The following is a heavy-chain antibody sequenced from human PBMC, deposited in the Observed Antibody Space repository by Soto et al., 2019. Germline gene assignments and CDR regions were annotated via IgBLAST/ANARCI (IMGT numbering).Heavy chain of an antibody. CDR2: IIPIFGTA. D-gene: IGHD6-13*01. J-gene: IGHJ6*02. V-gene: IGHV1-69*01. Sequence: QVQLVQSGAEVKKPGSSVKVSCTASGGTFSSYAISWVRQAPGQGLEWMGGIIPIFGTANYAQKFQGRVTITADESTSIAYMELSSLKSEDTAVYYCARAGGYDALAAAGSYYYGMDVWGQGTTFTVCS. CDR1: GGTFSSYA. CDR3: ARAGGYDALAAAGSYYYGMDV.